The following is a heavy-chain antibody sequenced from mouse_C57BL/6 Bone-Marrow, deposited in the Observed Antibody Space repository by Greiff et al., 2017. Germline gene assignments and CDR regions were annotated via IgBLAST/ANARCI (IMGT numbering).Heavy chain of an antibody. CDR3: SMCGNDGYWDFDV. CDR1: GYTFTSYW. CDR2: IDPNSGGT. D-gene: IGHD2-2*01. V-gene: IGHV1-72*01. J-gene: IGHJ1*03. Sequence: QVQLQQPGAELVKPGASVKLSCKASGYTFTSYWMHWVKQRPVRGLDWIGRIDPNSGGTKYNEKFKSKATLTVDKPSSTAYMQLISLTSEDSAVYYCSMCGNDGYWDFDVWGTGTTVTVSS.